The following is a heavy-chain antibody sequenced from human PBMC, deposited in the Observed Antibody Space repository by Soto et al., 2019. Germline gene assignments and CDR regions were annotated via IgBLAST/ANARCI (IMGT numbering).Heavy chain of an antibody. CDR1: GGSFSGYY. Sequence: SETLSLTCAVYGGSFSGYYWSWIRQPPGKGLEWIGEINHSGSTNYNPSLKSRVTISVDTYKNQFSLKQSSVTAADTAVYYCAGRSSWYEKDPHNWFDPWGQGTLVTVSS. J-gene: IGHJ5*02. CDR3: AGRSSWYEKDPHNWFDP. CDR2: INHSGST. V-gene: IGHV4-34*01. D-gene: IGHD6-13*01.